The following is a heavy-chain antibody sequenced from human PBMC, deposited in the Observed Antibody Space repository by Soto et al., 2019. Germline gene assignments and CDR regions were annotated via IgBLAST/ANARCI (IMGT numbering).Heavy chain of an antibody. V-gene: IGHV3-9*01. D-gene: IGHD3-16*01. J-gene: IGHJ6*02. CDR1: GFTFDDYA. Sequence: EVQLVESGGGLVQPGRSLRLSCAASGFTFDDYAMHWVRQAPGKGLEWVSGISWNSGSIGYADSVKGRFTISRANAKNSLYLQMNSLRAEDTALYYCAKDILGAAARYYYGMDVWGQGTTVTVSS. CDR3: AKDILGAAARYYYGMDV. CDR2: ISWNSGSI.